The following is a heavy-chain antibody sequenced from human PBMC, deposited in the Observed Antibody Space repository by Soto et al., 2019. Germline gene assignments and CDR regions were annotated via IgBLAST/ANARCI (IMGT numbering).Heavy chain of an antibody. CDR3: ARDSISGCGNHGDWFDP. D-gene: IGHD2-15*01. CDR2: IIPICGTA. V-gene: IGHV1-69*01. CDR1: GGTFSSYA. J-gene: IGHJ5*02. Sequence: QVQLVQSGAEVKKPGSSVKVSCKASGGTFSSYAISWVRQSPGQGLEWMGGIIPICGTANYAQKFQGRVTITADESTSTAYMELSSLRSEDTAVYYCARDSISGCGNHGDWFDPWGQGTLVTVSS.